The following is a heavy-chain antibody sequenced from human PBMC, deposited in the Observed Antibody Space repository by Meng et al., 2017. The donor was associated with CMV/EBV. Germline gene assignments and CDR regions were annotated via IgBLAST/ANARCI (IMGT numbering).Heavy chain of an antibody. Sequence: GGSLRLSCQGSGYQFPYYWVAWVRQMPGKGLEWMGIVYPGDSTTRYSSAFEGQVTISADKSISTAYLQWSSLKASDTAIYYCARLLDATFDYWGQGTLVTVSS. CDR1: GYQFPYYW. CDR3: ARLLDATFDY. V-gene: IGHV5-51*01. D-gene: IGHD3/OR15-3a*01. J-gene: IGHJ4*02. CDR2: VYPGDSTT.